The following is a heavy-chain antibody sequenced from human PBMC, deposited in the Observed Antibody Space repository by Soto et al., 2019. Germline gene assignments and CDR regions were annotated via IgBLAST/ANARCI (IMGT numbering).Heavy chain of an antibody. CDR2: IDPTDSYT. J-gene: IGHJ4*02. CDR1: GYISSRHS. V-gene: IGHV5-10-1*01. CDR3: ARHRADFLRGFDY. D-gene: IGHD2-21*01. Sequence: GKSLKIACKDSGYISSRHSFSWVRQVPEKGLEWMGRIDPTDSYTTYSQSFQGHVTMSADKSITTAYLQWSTLKTSDSAIYYCARHRADFLRGFDYCGQG.